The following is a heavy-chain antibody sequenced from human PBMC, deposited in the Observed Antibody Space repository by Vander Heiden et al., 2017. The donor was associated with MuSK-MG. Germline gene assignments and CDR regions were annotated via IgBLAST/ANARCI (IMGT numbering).Heavy chain of an antibody. CDR2: ISYDGTIK. Sequence: QVQLVESGGGVVQPGRSLRLSCAASGFTFRNYPMHWVRQAPGKGLEWVAHISYDGTIKYYAASVEGRFTISRDSSKNTLNLQMDSLRTEDTAVYYGARVPPGPWLPLDLWGQGTLVTVSS. D-gene: IGHD5-12*01. CDR3: ARVPPGPWLPLDL. CDR1: GFTFRNYP. J-gene: IGHJ5*02. V-gene: IGHV3-30*01.